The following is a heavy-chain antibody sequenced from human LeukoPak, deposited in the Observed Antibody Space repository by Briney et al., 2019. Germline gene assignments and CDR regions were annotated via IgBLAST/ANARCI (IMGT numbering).Heavy chain of an antibody. V-gene: IGHV4-4*07. Sequence: TSETLSLTCTVSGGSVNSYYWSWIRQPAGEGLEWIGRIYTSGTTNYNPSLKSRVSMSVDTSKNQFSLKLSSLTAADTAVYYCVRDGRGYCSSSSVCYSWFDPWGQGTLVAVSS. D-gene: IGHD2-2*01. CDR1: GGSVNSYY. CDR3: VRDGRGYCSSSSVCYSWFDP. CDR2: IYTSGTT. J-gene: IGHJ5*02.